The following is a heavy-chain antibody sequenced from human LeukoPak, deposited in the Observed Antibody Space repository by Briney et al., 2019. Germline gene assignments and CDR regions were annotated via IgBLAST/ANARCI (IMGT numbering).Heavy chain of an antibody. Sequence: GASVKVSCKASGYTFTGYYMHWVRQAPGQGLEWMGWINPNSGGTNYAQKFQGRVTMTRDTSISTAYMELSRLRSDDTAVYYCAREYRGYSSNFDYWGQGTLVTVSS. CDR1: GYTFTGYY. D-gene: IGHD6-13*01. CDR2: INPNSGGT. J-gene: IGHJ4*02. V-gene: IGHV1-2*02. CDR3: AREYRGYSSNFDY.